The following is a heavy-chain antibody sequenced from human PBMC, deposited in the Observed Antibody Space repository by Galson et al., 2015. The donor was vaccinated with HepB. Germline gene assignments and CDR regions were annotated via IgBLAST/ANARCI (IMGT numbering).Heavy chain of an antibody. V-gene: IGHV3-11*01. D-gene: IGHD6-13*01. CDR3: ARSYSSSWFIYFQH. CDR2: ISSSGASA. Sequence: SLRLSCAASGFIFSDYYMSWIRQALGKGLEWVSYISSSGASAYYADSVKGRFTISRDNAKNSLYLQMNSLRAEDTAVYYCARSYSSSWFIYFQHWGQGTLVTVSS. CDR1: GFIFSDYY. J-gene: IGHJ1*01.